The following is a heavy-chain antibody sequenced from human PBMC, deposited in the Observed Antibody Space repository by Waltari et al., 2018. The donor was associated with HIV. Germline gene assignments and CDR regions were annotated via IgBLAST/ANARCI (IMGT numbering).Heavy chain of an antibody. D-gene: IGHD3-16*01. Sequence: QVRLVESGGGVVQPERSLQLTCAASGFIFSNYGMHWVRQAPGKGREWVAVIAFDGSIKYYADSVKGRFTISRDNSKNTLFLQLNSLKPEDTAVYYCAKETGEGINYESFFDYWGQGTLATVSS. CDR1: GFIFSNYG. J-gene: IGHJ4*02. CDR2: IAFDGSIK. CDR3: AKETGEGINYESFFDY. V-gene: IGHV3-30*18.